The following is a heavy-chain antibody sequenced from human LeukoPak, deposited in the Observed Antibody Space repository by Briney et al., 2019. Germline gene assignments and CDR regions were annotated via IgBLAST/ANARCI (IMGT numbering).Heavy chain of an antibody. J-gene: IGHJ4*02. V-gene: IGHV4-59*01. Sequence: PSETLSLTCTVSGGSISSYYWSWIRQPPGKGLEWIGYIYYSGSTNYNPSLKSRVTISVDTSKNQFSLKLSSVTAADTAVYYCARDQDVAGLPNYWGQGTLVTVSS. D-gene: IGHD2-15*01. CDR2: IYYSGST. CDR1: GGSISSYY. CDR3: ARDQDVAGLPNY.